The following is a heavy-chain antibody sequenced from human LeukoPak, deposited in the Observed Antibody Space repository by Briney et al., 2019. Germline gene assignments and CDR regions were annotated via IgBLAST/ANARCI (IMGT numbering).Heavy chain of an antibody. D-gene: IGHD3-3*01. J-gene: IGHJ6*02. CDR1: GFTFSDYY. V-gene: IGHV3-11*04. CDR3: ARIYDFWSGFSSYYYYGMDV. CDR2: ISSSSSTI. Sequence: GGSLRLFCEASGFTFSDYYISWIRQAPGKGLEWVSYISSSSSTIYYADSVKGRFTISRDNAKNSLYLQMNSLRAEDTAVYYCARIYDFWSGFSSYYYYGMDVWGQGTTVTVSS.